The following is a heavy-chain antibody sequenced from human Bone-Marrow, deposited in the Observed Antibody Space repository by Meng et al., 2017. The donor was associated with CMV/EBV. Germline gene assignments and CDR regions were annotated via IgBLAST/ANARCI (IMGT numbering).Heavy chain of an antibody. D-gene: IGHD7-27*01. Sequence: GGSLRLSCAASGFTFDDYAMHWVRQAPGKGLEWVSGISWNSGSIGYADSVKGRFTISRDNAKNSLYLQMNSLRAEDTALYYCAKASPHWGGAVDIWGQGTMVTVSS. V-gene: IGHV3-9*01. CDR2: ISWNSGSI. CDR1: GFTFDDYA. J-gene: IGHJ3*02. CDR3: AKASPHWGGAVDI.